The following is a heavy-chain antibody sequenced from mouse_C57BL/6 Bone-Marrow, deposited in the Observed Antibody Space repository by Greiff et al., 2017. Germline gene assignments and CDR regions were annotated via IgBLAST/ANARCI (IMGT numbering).Heavy chain of an antibody. V-gene: IGHV1-61*01. Sequence: QVKLQQSGADLVRPGSSVKLSCKASGYTFTSYWMDLVKQRPGQGLEWIGNIYTSDSETHYNQKFKDKATLTVDKSSSTAYMQLSSLTSEDSAVYSCARQASVLPDWGKGALVTVSA. CDR1: GYTFTSYW. CDR3: ARQASVLPD. CDR2: IYTSDSET. J-gene: IGHJ3*01. D-gene: IGHD3-2*02.